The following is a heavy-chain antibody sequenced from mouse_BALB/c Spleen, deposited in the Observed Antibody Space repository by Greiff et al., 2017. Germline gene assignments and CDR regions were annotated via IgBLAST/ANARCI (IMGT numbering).Heavy chain of an antibody. CDR1: GFTFSSFG. D-gene: IGHD2-14*01. J-gene: IGHJ4*01. CDR3: ARDRRYAMDY. CDR2: ISSGISTI. V-gene: IGHV5-17*02. Sequence: EVKVEESGGGLVQPGGSRKLSCAASGFTFSSFGMHWVRQAPEKGLEWVAYISSGISTIYYADTVKGRFTISRDNPKNTLFLQMTSLRSEDTAMYYCARDRRYAMDYWGQGTSVTVSS.